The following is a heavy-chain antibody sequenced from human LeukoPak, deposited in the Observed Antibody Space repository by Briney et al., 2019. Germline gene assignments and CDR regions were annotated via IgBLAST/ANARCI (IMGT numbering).Heavy chain of an antibody. CDR3: ARAGAWSPYNWFDP. D-gene: IGHD2-8*02. V-gene: IGHV4-39*07. CDR1: GGSISSNGDY. Sequence: SETLSLTCTVSGGSISSNGDYWDWIRQPPGKGLEWIGSIYYSGSTYYSPSLKSRVTISVDTSKNHFSLELTSVTAADTAEYYCARAGAWSPYNWFDPWGQGVLVTVSS. CDR2: IYYSGST. J-gene: IGHJ5*02.